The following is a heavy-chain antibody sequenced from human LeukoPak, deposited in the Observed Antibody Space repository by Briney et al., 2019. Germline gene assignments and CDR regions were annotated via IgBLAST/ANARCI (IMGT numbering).Heavy chain of an antibody. J-gene: IGHJ6*03. Sequence: PGGSLRLSCAASGFTFSSYSMNWVRQAPGKGLEWLSYISSGSGNIYYADSVKGRFTISRDNAKNSLYLQMNSLRAEDTAVYYCAKGESSTSSPYYYYMDVWGKGTTVTVSS. CDR3: AKGESSTSSPYYYYMDV. D-gene: IGHD2-2*01. CDR2: ISSGSGNI. CDR1: GFTFSSYS. V-gene: IGHV3-48*04.